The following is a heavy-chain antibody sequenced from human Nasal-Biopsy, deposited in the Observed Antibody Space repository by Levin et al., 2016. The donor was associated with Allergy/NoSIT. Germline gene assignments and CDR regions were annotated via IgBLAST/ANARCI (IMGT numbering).Heavy chain of an antibody. V-gene: IGHV3-23*01. Sequence: GESLKISCAASGFTFEIYAMNWVRQTPGKGLEWVSAVSSSGRTAHYADSVEGRFTVSRDNSQKTVYLEMNRLRVEDTAVYYCAKDHLASVSLGIDRWGQGALVTVS. J-gene: IGHJ5*02. CDR2: VSSSGRTA. CDR1: GFTFEIYA. CDR3: AKDHLASVSLGIDR. D-gene: IGHD1-14*01.